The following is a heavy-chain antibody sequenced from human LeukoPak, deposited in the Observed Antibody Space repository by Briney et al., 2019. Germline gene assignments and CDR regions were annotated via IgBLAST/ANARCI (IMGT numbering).Heavy chain of an antibody. D-gene: IGHD3-22*01. Sequence: GGSLRLSCAASGFTVSGNYMSWVRQAPGKGLEWVSAISSSGGSTYYADSVKGRFTISRDNSKNTLYLQMHSLRAEDTAVYYCAFNSSGYKYCFDYWGRGTLVTVSS. CDR3: AFNSSGYKYCFDY. CDR1: GFTVSGNY. CDR2: ISSSGGST. V-gene: IGHV3-23*01. J-gene: IGHJ4*02.